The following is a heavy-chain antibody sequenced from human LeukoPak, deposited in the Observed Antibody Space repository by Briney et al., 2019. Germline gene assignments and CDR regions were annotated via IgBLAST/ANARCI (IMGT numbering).Heavy chain of an antibody. CDR2: ISGSGGST. V-gene: IGHV3-23*01. CDR3: AKVRDLTVTIDY. J-gene: IGHJ4*02. CDR1: GFTLSSYA. Sequence: PGGSLRLSCAASGFTLSSYAMSWVRQAPGKGLEWVSAISGSGGSTYYADSVKGRFTISRDNSKNTLYLQMNSMRAEDTAVYYCAKVRDLTVTIDYWGQGTLVTVSS. D-gene: IGHD4-17*01.